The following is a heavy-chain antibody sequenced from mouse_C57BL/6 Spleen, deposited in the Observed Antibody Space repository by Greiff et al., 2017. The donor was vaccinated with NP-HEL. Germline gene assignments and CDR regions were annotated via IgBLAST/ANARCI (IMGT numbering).Heavy chain of an antibody. Sequence: EVQLQQSGGDLVKPGGSLKLSCAASGFTFSSYGMSWVRQTPDKRLEWVATISSGGSYTYYPDSVKGRFTISRDNAKNTLYLQMSSLKSEDTAMYYCARQDYYAMDYWGQGTSVTVSS. V-gene: IGHV5-6*01. CDR2: ISSGGSYT. J-gene: IGHJ4*01. CDR3: ARQDYYAMDY. CDR1: GFTFSSYG.